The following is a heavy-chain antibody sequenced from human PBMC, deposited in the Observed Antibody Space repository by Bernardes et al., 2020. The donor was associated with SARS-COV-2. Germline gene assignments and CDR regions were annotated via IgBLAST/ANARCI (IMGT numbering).Heavy chain of an antibody. CDR2: INPNTGGT. CDR3: ARVGAKLFCATGSCSWLDP. V-gene: IGHV1-2*02. Sequence: ASVKVSCKASGYTFSDYYIHWVRQAPGQGREWMGWINPNTGGTGSAQKFQGRVIMTRDTSISTVYMDVKSLTSDDTAMYYCARVGAKLFCATGSCSWLDPWGQGTLVTVSS. D-gene: IGHD1-1*01. J-gene: IGHJ5*02. CDR1: GYTFSDYY.